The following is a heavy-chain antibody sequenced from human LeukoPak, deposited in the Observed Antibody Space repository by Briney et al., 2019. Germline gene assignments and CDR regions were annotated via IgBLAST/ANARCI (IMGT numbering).Heavy chain of an antibody. CDR3: ARVGSGLRFLEWLSYYYGMDV. Sequence: ASVKVSCKASGYTFTSYAMNWVRQAPGQGLEWMGWINTNTGNPTYAQGFTGRFVFSLDTSVSTAYLQISSLKAEGTAVYYCARVGSGLRFLEWLSYYYGMDVWGQGTTVTVSS. CDR2: INTNTGNP. D-gene: IGHD3-3*01. V-gene: IGHV7-4-1*02. J-gene: IGHJ6*02. CDR1: GYTFTSYA.